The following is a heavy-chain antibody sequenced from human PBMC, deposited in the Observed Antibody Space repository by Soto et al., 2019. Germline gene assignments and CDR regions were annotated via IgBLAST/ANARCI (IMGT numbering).Heavy chain of an antibody. V-gene: IGHV1-2*02. CDR3: ASDPGDDGGATLDY. J-gene: IGHJ4*02. CDR2: INPNGGGT. Sequence: QVQLVQSGAEVKKPGASVKVSCKPSGYVFIDYFIQWVRQAPGQGLEWVAWINPNGGGTNYAQKFQGRVAVTTDTSISTAYMELSGLTSDDTAVYYCASDPGDDGGATLDYWGQGTLVTVSS. D-gene: IGHD3-16*01. CDR1: GYVFIDYF.